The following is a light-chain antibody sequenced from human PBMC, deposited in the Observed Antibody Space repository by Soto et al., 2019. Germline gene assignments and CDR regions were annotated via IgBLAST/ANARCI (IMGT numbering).Light chain of an antibody. V-gene: IGKV3-20*01. J-gene: IGKJ5*01. CDR2: GAS. CDR3: LQYGSSPHT. CDR1: QSISSN. Sequence: EIVMTQSPATLSVSPGERATLSCRASQSISSNLAWYQQKNGQTPRLLISGASNRASDIPDRFSGSGSWTDFTLTISRLEPEDFAVYYCLQYGSSPHTFGQGTRLEIK.